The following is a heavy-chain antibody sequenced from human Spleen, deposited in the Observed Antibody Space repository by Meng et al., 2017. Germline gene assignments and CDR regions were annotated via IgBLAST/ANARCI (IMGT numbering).Heavy chain of an antibody. CDR2: INWNGGST. D-gene: IGHD1-26*01. CDR3: ARLNGWELRLEVDY. Sequence: GESLKISCAASGFTFSSYSMNWVRQAPGKGLEWVSGINWNGGSTGYADSVKGRFTISRDNAKNSLYLQMNSLRAEDTALYYCARLNGWELRLEVDYWGQGTLVTVSS. CDR1: GFTFSSYS. V-gene: IGHV3-20*04. J-gene: IGHJ4*02.